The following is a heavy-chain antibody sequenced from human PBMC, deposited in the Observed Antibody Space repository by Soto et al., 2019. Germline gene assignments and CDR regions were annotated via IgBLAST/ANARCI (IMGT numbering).Heavy chain of an antibody. D-gene: IGHD5-18*01. V-gene: IGHV1-69*13. CDR2: IIPIFGTA. CDR1: GGTFSSYA. Sequence: ASVKVSCKASGGTFSSYAISWVRQAPGQGLEWMGGIIPIFGTANYAQKFQGRVTITADESTSTAYMELSSLRSEDTAVYYCARAGGGRGYSYGTDFDYWGQGTLVTVSS. CDR3: ARAGGGRGYSYGTDFDY. J-gene: IGHJ4*02.